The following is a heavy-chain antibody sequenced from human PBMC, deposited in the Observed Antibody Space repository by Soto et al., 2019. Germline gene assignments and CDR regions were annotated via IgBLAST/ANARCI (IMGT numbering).Heavy chain of an antibody. D-gene: IGHD6-13*01. Sequence: GGSLRLSCVASGFSFSSYAMSWVRQAPGKGLEWVSVISGRDGSTYYGDSVKGRFTISRDNSKNTLYLQMNSLRAEDTAVYYCARDRERDAWYEDYWGQGTLVTVSS. CDR1: GFSFSSYA. CDR2: ISGRDGST. V-gene: IGHV3-23*02. CDR3: ARDRERDAWYEDY. J-gene: IGHJ4*02.